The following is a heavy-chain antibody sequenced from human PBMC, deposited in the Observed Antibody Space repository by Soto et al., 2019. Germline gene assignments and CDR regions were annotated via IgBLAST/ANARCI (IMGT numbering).Heavy chain of an antibody. J-gene: IGHJ6*02. D-gene: IGHD6-25*01. Sequence: PSETLSLTCAVSGGSISSSNWWSWVRQPPGKGLEWIGEIYHSGSTSYNPSLKSRVTISVDKSKNQFSLKLSSVTAADTAVYYCARMTSPAFYYYGMDVWGQGTTVTVSS. CDR3: ARMTSPAFYYYGMDV. CDR1: GGSISSSNW. V-gene: IGHV4-4*02. CDR2: IYHSGST.